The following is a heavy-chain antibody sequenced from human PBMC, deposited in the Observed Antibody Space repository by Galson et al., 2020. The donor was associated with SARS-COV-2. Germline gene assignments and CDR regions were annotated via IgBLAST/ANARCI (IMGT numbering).Heavy chain of an antibody. Sequence: GGPLRLSCAASGLTFSSYDMHWVRQAPGKGLEWVSAIGTAGDTYYPGSVTGRFTISRENAKNSLYLQMNSLRAGDTAVYYCARGGSLQQLGGCNYYYYCYMDVWGKGTPVTVSS. CDR3: ARGGSLQQLGGCNYYYYCYMDV. V-gene: IGHV3-13*01. CDR1: GLTFSSYD. D-gene: IGHD6-13*01. CDR2: IGTAGDT. J-gene: IGHJ6*03.